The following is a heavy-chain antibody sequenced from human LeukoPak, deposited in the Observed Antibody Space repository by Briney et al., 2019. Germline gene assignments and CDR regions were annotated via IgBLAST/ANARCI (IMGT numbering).Heavy chain of an antibody. CDR2: INPSGGST. V-gene: IGHV1-46*01. Sequence: ASVKVSCKASGYTFTSYYMHWVRQAPGQGLEWMGIINPSGGSTSYAQKFQGRVTMTRDTSISTAYMELSRLRSDDTAVYYCARDSSSSSGYPPGGWFDPWGQGTLVTVSS. J-gene: IGHJ5*02. CDR3: ARDSSSSSGYPPGGWFDP. D-gene: IGHD5-12*01. CDR1: GYTFTSYY.